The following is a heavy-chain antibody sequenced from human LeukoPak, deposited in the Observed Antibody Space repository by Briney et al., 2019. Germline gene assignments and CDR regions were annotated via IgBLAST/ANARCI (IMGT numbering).Heavy chain of an antibody. CDR1: GFTFSSYW. Sequence: GGSLRLSCPASGFTFSSYWMTWVRQAPGKGLKWVANIKEDGSEKYYGDSVKGRFTISRDNAKNSLYLQMNSLRAEDTAVYYCARAGLLWFGESYFDYWGQGTLVTVSS. CDR2: IKEDGSEK. V-gene: IGHV3-7*01. CDR3: ARAGLLWFGESYFDY. J-gene: IGHJ4*02. D-gene: IGHD3-10*01.